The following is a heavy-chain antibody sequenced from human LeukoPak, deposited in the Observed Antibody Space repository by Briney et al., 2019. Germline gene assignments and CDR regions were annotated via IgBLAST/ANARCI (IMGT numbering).Heavy chain of an antibody. CDR3: ARLHPLRRGHYYYYMDV. D-gene: IGHD4-17*01. J-gene: IGHJ6*03. CDR1: GGSFSGYY. V-gene: IGHV4-34*01. CDR2: INHSGST. Sequence: SETLSLTCAVYGGSFSGYYWSWIRQPPGKGLEWIGEINHSGSTNYDPSLKSRVTISVDTSKNQFFLKLSSVTAADTAVYYCARLHPLRRGHYYYYMDVWGKGTTVTVSS.